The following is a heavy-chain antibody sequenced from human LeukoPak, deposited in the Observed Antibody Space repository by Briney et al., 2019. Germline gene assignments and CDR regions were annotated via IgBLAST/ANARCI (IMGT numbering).Heavy chain of an antibody. D-gene: IGHD3-10*01. Sequence: GGSLRLSCAASGFTFSSYGMHWVRQAPGKGLEWVAVIWYDGSNKYYADSVKGRFTISRDNSKNTLYLQMNSLRAEGTAVYYCAREGLLWFGELSGFDYWGQGTLVTVSS. CDR1: GFTFSSYG. V-gene: IGHV3-33*01. CDR3: AREGLLWFGELSGFDY. J-gene: IGHJ4*02. CDR2: IWYDGSNK.